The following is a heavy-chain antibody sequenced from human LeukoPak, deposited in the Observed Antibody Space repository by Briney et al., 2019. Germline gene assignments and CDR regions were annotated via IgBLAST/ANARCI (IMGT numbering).Heavy chain of an antibody. D-gene: IGHD3-22*01. V-gene: IGHV3-74*03. CDR3: ARAPSEIGGYYPEYFRH. CDR2: IKSDGST. J-gene: IGHJ1*01. Sequence: GGSLRLSCAASGFTFSSYWMHWVRQAPGKGLVWVSRIKSDGSTTYSDSVKGRFTISRDNAKNTLSLQMNSLRAEDTGVYYCARAPSEIGGYYPEYFRHWGQGTLVTVAS. CDR1: GFTFSSYW.